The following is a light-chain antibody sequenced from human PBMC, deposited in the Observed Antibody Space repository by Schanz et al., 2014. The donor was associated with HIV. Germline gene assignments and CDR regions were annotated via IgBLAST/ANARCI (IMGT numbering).Light chain of an antibody. V-gene: IGLV1-40*01. CDR1: SSNIGAGYD. CDR3: QSYDTHLGAVM. Sequence: QSVLTQPPSVSGAPGQRVTISCTGSSSNIGAGYDVHWYQQVPGAAPKLLIYTNTNRPSGVPDRFSASKSGTSASLAITGLQAEDEADYYCQSYDTHLGAVMFGGGTKLTVL. CDR2: TNT. J-gene: IGLJ3*02.